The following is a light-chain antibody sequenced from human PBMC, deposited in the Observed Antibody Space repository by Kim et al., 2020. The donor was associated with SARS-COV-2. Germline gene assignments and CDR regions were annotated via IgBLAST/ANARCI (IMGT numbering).Light chain of an antibody. Sequence: QSVTISCTGTSSDVGAYNYISWYLQHPGKAPKLMMYEVSKRPSGVPDRFSGSKSGNTASLTVSGLQAEDEADYYCSSYAGSNTVIFGGGTKLTVL. CDR2: EVS. V-gene: IGLV2-8*01. CDR1: SSDVGAYNY. CDR3: SSYAGSNTVI. J-gene: IGLJ2*01.